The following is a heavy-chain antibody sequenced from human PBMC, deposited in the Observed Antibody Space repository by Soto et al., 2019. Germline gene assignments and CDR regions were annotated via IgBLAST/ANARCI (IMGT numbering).Heavy chain of an antibody. CDR2: IYPSDSDT. CDR1: GYSFISYW. V-gene: IGHV5-51*01. J-gene: IGHJ6*02. CDR3: ARQLPYGGNSYYGMDV. Sequence: GESLKISCRGSGYSFISYWIAWVRQMPGKGLEWMGIIYPSDSDTRYGPSFQGQVTISVDKSITTAYLQWSGLKASDTAIYYCARQLPYGGNSYYGMDVWGQGTTVTVSS. D-gene: IGHD2-15*01.